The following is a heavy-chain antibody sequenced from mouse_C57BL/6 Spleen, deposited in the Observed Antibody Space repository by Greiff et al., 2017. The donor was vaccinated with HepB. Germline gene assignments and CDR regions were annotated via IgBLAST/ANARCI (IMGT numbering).Heavy chain of an antibody. CDR3: TTYYYVSRGFAY. CDR2: IDPENGDT. Sequence: EVQLQESGAELVRPGASVKLSCTASGFNIKDDYMHWVKQRPEQGLEWIGWIDPENGDTEYASKFQGKATITAYTSSNTAYLQLSSLTSEDTAVYYCTTYYYVSRGFAYWGQGTLVTVSA. D-gene: IGHD1-1*01. CDR1: GFNIKDDY. J-gene: IGHJ3*01. V-gene: IGHV14-4*01.